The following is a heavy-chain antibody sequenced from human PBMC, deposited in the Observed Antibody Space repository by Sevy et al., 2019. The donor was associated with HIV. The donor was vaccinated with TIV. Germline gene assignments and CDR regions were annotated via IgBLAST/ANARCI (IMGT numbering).Heavy chain of an antibody. CDR1: GFTFSSYA. J-gene: IGHJ4*02. V-gene: IGHV3-23*01. CDR2: ISGTGSIT. Sequence: GGSLRLSCAASGFTFSSYAMSWVRQAPGKGLVWVSPISGTGSITYYADSVRGRFTISRDNSNNILYLQMNSLRAEDTAVYFCAKGSHNTGWFPDYWGQGTLVTVSS. CDR3: AKGSHNTGWFPDY. D-gene: IGHD6-19*01.